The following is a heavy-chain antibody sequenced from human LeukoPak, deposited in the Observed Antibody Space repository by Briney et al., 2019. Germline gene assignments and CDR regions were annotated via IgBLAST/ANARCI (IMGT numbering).Heavy chain of an antibody. D-gene: IGHD3-22*01. J-gene: IGHJ3*02. CDR1: GGSISSSSYY. V-gene: IGHV4-39*01. CDR2: IYYSAST. Sequence: PSETLSLTCTVSGGSISSSSYYWGWIRQPPGKGLEWIGSIYYSASTYYNPSLKSRVTISVDTSKNQFSLKLSSVTAADTAVYYSARLHRSQPPKHYYDSSGYFHFDIWGQGTMVTVSS. CDR3: ARLHRSQPPKHYYDSSGYFHFDI.